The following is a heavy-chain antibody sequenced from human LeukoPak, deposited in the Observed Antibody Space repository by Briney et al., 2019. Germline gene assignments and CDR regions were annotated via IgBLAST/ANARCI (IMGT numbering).Heavy chain of an antibody. CDR1: GYTFTSYY. CDR3: ARTIVVPAAISTYYYYGMDV. D-gene: IGHD2-2*02. V-gene: IGHV1-46*01. CDR2: INPSGGST. Sequence: ASVKVSCKASGYTFTSYYMHWVRQAPGQGLEWMGIINPSGGSTSYAQKFQGRVTMTRDTSTSTVYMELSSLRSEDTAVYYCARTIVVPAAISTYYYYGMDVRGQGTTVTVSS. J-gene: IGHJ6*02.